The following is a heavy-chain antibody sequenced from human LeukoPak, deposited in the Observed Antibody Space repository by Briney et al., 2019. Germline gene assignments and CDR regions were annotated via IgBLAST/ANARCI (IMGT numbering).Heavy chain of an antibody. J-gene: IGHJ4*02. V-gene: IGHV3-23*01. Sequence: PGGSLRLSCAASGFTFSTFAMTWVRQAPGKRPEWVSSITNSGGSTYYADSVRGRFTISRDNSKNTLYLQMFGLRAEDTAVYFCAKYIFSSTYYFDCWGQGTLVTVSS. D-gene: IGHD6-6*01. CDR1: GFTFSTFA. CDR2: ITNSGGST. CDR3: AKYIFSSTYYFDC.